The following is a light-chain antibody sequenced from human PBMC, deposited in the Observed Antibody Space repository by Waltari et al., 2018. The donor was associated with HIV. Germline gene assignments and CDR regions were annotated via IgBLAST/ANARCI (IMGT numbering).Light chain of an antibody. CDR2: DVT. Sequence: QSALTQPASVSGSPGQSITISCTGTSNDLGRYDLVSWYQHQPGRAPKLIIYDVTKWPSGVSHRVSGSKSGATASLKISGLQNEDEADYYCCSYAGITTWVFGGGTKVTVL. V-gene: IGLV2-23*02. CDR3: CSYAGITTWV. CDR1: SNDLGRYDL. J-gene: IGLJ3*02.